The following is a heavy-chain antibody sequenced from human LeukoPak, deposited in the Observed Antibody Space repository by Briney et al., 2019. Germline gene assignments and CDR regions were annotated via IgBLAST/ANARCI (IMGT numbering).Heavy chain of an antibody. CDR1: GGSFSGYY. V-gene: IGHV4-34*01. D-gene: IGHD6-6*01. CDR3: AREQLRFHSLRNWFDP. Sequence: SETLSLTCAVYGGSFSGYYWSWIRQPPGKGLEWIGEINHSGSTNYNPSLKSRVTISVDTSKNQFSLKLSSVTAADTAVYYCAREQLRFHSLRNWFDPWGQGTLVTVSS. J-gene: IGHJ5*02. CDR2: INHSGST.